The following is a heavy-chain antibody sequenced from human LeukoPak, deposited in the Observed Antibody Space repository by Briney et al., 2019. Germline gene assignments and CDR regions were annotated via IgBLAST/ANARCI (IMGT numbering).Heavy chain of an antibody. Sequence: SETLSLTCTVSGDSIITGDYSWSWIRQPPGKGLEWIGYIYYSGSTYYNPSLKSRVTISVDTSKNQFSLKLSSVTAADTAVYYCAVCLDSSSVSVYYYMDVWGKGTTVTVSS. V-gene: IGHV4-30-4*02. CDR1: GDSIITGDYS. CDR2: IYYSGST. D-gene: IGHD6-13*01. CDR3: AVCLDSSSVSVYYYMDV. J-gene: IGHJ6*03.